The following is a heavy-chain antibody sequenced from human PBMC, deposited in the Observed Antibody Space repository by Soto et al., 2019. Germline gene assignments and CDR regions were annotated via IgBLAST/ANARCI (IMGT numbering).Heavy chain of an antibody. Sequence: PGGSLRLSCAASGFTFSSYAMSWVRQAPGKGLEWASAISGSGGSTYYADSVKGRFTISRDNSKNTLYLQMNSLRAEDTAVYYCAKAWRGDCSGGSCYSDYWGQGTLVTVSS. D-gene: IGHD2-15*01. CDR3: AKAWRGDCSGGSCYSDY. J-gene: IGHJ4*02. CDR2: ISGSGGST. V-gene: IGHV3-23*01. CDR1: GFTFSSYA.